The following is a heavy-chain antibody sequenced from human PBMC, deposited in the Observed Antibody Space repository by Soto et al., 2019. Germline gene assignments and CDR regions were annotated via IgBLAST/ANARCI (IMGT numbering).Heavy chain of an antibody. CDR3: ARTRGYSDYDLVS. D-gene: IGHD5-12*01. J-gene: IGHJ4*02. CDR2: ISYSGVST. V-gene: IGHV3-23*01. Sequence: GGSLGLSCAASGFTLSSYAMTWVRQAPGKGLEWVSAISYSGVSTYYADSVKGRFTISRDSSENTLSLQMNSLRVDATAVYYCARTRGYSDYDLVSLGQGT. CDR1: GFTLSSYA.